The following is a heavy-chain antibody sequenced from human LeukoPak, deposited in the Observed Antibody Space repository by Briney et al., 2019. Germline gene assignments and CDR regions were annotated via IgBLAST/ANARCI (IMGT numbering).Heavy chain of an antibody. D-gene: IGHD3-16*01. Sequence: GGSLRLSCAASGFTFRSYNMNWVRQAPGKGLEWVSYISSSTNTVYYADSVKGRFIIHRDNAKNSVNLQMNSLRVEDTAVYYCARDKRALGAFDIWGHGTMVTASS. J-gene: IGHJ3*02. CDR1: GFTFRSYN. V-gene: IGHV3-48*01. CDR2: ISSSTNTV. CDR3: ARDKRALGAFDI.